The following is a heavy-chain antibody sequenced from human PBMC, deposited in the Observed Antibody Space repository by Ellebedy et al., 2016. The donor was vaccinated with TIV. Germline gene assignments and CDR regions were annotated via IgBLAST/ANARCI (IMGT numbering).Heavy chain of an antibody. CDR1: GFTFSSYA. CDR2: ISVRNSYI. J-gene: IGHJ4*02. Sequence: PGGSLRLSCAASGFTFSSYAMNWVRQAPGKGLQWVSSISVRNSYIYYTDSVTGRFTISRDNAKNSLYLNMNSLRAEDTALYYCARGPAGYNAGKHDFWGQGTLVVVSS. CDR3: ARGPAGYNAGKHDF. V-gene: IGHV3-21*01. D-gene: IGHD1-14*01.